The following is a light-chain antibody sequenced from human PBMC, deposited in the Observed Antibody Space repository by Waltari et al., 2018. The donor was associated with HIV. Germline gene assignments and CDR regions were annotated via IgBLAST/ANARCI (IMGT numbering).Light chain of an antibody. CDR1: QSVSSN. J-gene: IGKJ4*01. V-gene: IGKV3-15*01. CDR2: GAS. CDR3: QQRHNWPPLT. Sequence: EIVMTQSPATLSVSPGERATLSCRASQSVSSNLAWYQQKPGQAPRLLIYGASTRATGIPARFSGSGSTTDFTLTISSLEPEDFGVYYCQQRHNWPPLTFGGGTKVEIK.